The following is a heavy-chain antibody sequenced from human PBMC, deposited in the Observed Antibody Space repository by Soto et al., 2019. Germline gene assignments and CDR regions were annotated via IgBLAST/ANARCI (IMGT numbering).Heavy chain of an antibody. Sequence: QVQLVQSGAEVKKPGASVKVSCKASGYTFTSYGFSWVRQAPGQGLEWMGWITGYNGNTTYAQKVQGRVTMTTDTSTSTAYMELRSRRSDDTAVYYCASFSIAAADPYGMDVWGRGTTVTVSS. CDR2: ITGYNGNT. CDR1: GYTFTSYG. D-gene: IGHD6-13*01. V-gene: IGHV1-18*01. CDR3: ASFSIAAADPYGMDV. J-gene: IGHJ6*02.